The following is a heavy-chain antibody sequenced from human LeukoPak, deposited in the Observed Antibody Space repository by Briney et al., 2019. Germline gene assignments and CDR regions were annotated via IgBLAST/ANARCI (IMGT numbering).Heavy chain of an antibody. CDR1: GGSISSSSYY. Sequence: SETLSLTCTVSGGSISSSSYYWGWIRQPPGKGLEWIGSIYYSGSTYYNPSLKSRVTISVDTSKNQFSLKLSSVTAADTAVYYCARHRGSYYLFSYWGQGTLVTVSS. D-gene: IGHD1-26*01. V-gene: IGHV4-39*01. CDR3: ARHRGSYYLFSY. J-gene: IGHJ4*02. CDR2: IYYSGST.